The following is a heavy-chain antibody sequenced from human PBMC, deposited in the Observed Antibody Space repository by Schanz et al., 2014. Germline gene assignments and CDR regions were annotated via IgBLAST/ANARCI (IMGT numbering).Heavy chain of an antibody. D-gene: IGHD3-22*01. J-gene: IGHJ4*02. CDR3: ARPPHDSSGYYPFDY. CDR2: ISGRDGST. CDR1: GFTFSSYA. V-gene: IGHV3-23*04. Sequence: EVQLVESGGGLVKPGGSLRLSCAASGFTFSSYAMTWVRQAPGMGLEWVSAISGRDGSTYYADSVRGRFTISRDNSKNTLYLQMNSLRAEDTAVYYCARPPHDSSGYYPFDYWGQGTLVTVSS.